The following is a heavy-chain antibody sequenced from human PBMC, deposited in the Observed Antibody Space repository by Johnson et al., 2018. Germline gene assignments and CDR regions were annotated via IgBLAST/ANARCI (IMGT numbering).Heavy chain of an antibody. D-gene: IGHD6-13*01. J-gene: IGHJ6*03. CDR2: ISYDGSNK. V-gene: IGHV3-30*03. CDR1: GFTFSSYG. Sequence: VQLVETGGGVVQPGRSLRLSCAASGFTFSSYGMHWVRQAPGKGLEWVAVISYDGSNKYYADSVKGRFTISRDNSKNTLYLQMNRLRAEDTAVYYCVTGYSSSWYVSNYYYYYMDVWGKGTTVTVSS. CDR3: VTGYSSSWYVSNYYYYYMDV.